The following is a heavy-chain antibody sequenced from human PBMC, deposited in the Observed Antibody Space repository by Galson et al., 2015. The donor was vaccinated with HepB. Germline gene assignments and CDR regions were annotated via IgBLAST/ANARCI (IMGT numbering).Heavy chain of an antibody. Sequence: SLRLSCAASGFTFSDYYMSWIRQAPGKGLEWVAYSSSSGGTTYYADSVKGRFTISRDNTKNSVYLQMNSLRAEDTAVYYCARDRSHVWGTFRYYGFDIWGQGTMVTVSS. V-gene: IGHV3-11*01. CDR2: SSSSGGTT. CDR1: GFTFSDYY. CDR3: ARDRSHVWGTFRYYGFDI. J-gene: IGHJ3*02. D-gene: IGHD3-16*02.